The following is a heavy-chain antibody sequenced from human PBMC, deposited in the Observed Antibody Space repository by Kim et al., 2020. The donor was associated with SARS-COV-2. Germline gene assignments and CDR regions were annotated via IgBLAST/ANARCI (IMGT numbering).Heavy chain of an antibody. CDR2: IIPILGIA. Sequence: SVKVSCKASGGTFSSYAISWVRQAPGQGLEWMGRIIPILGIANYAQKFQGRVTITADKSTSTAYMELSSLRSEDTAVYYCARGDLDCGGDCPRINYGMDVWGQGTTVTVSS. CDR3: ARGDLDCGGDCPRINYGMDV. D-gene: IGHD2-21*02. J-gene: IGHJ6*02. CDR1: GGTFSSYA. V-gene: IGHV1-69*04.